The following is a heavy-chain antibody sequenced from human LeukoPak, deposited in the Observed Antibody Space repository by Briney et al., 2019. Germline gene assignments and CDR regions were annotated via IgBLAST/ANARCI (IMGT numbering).Heavy chain of an antibody. J-gene: IGHJ4*02. V-gene: IGHV3-23*01. CDR2: ISGSGGST. Sequence: PGESLRLSCAASGFTFSSYAMSWVRQAPGKGLEWVSAISGSGGSTYYADSVKGRFTISRDNSKNTLYLQMNSLRAEDTAVYYCAKADYGDYLFDYWGQGTLVTVSS. CDR1: GFTFSSYA. D-gene: IGHD4-17*01. CDR3: AKADYGDYLFDY.